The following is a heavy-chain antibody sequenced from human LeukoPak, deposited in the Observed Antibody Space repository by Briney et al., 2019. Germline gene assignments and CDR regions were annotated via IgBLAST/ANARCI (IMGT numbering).Heavy chain of an antibody. Sequence: GESLKISCKGSGYSFTNYWIGWVRQMPGKGLEWVGVIYPGDSDTRYSSSFQGQVTISADKSIRNAYLQWNSLKASDTAIYYCARHPPASVTGGAVAPDYWGQGTLVTVSS. CDR3: ARHPPASVTGGAVAPDY. CDR1: GYSFTNYW. V-gene: IGHV5-51*01. D-gene: IGHD2-2*01. CDR2: IYPGDSDT. J-gene: IGHJ4*02.